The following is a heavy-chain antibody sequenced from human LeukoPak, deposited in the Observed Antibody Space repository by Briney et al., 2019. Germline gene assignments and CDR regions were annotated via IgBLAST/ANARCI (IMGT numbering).Heavy chain of an antibody. CDR2: IYHNGNT. CDR1: GYSISSGYY. J-gene: IGHJ4*02. V-gene: IGHV4-38-2*01. D-gene: IGHD5-18*01. Sequence: SETLSLTCAVSGYSISSGYYWGWIRQPPGKGLEWIGTIYHNGNTYYNPSLKSRVTISVDTSKNQFSLKLTSVTAADTALYYCTGVRYNYGDSDYWGQGTLVTVSS. CDR3: TGVRYNYGDSDY.